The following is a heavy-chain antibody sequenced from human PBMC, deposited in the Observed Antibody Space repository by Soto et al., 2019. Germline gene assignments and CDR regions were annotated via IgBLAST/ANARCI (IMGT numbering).Heavy chain of an antibody. J-gene: IGHJ4*02. Sequence: QVQLVQSGAEAKKPGASVKISCKASGYTFTNYNIHWFRQAPGHGLEWLGIIRPSGINTGYAQGFQGRVTVIMDTVTSTDNMELSSLTSEDTAVYYCTRESKESFYFDYWGQGTLVTVST. CDR1: GYTFTNYN. CDR3: TRESKESFYFDY. CDR2: IRPSGINT. V-gene: IGHV1-46*01.